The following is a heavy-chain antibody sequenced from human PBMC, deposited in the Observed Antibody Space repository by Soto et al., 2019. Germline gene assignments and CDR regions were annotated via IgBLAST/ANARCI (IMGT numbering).Heavy chain of an antibody. CDR1: GFTFNTYA. CDR3: ARGDDSSGYYPHYFDY. Sequence: QVQLVESGGGVVQPGRSLRLSCAASGFTFNTYAMQWVRQAPGKGLEWVALISYDGSNKYYADSVKGRFTISTDNSKNTLYLQMNSLRAEDTAVYYCARGDDSSGYYPHYFDYWGQGTLVTVSS. D-gene: IGHD3-22*01. J-gene: IGHJ4*02. CDR2: ISYDGSNK. V-gene: IGHV3-30-3*01.